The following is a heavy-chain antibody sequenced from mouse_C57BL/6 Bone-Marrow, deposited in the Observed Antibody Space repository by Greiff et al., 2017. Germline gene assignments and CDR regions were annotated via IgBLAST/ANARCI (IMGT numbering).Heavy chain of an antibody. V-gene: IGHV1-5*01. Sequence: VQLQQSGTVLARPGASVKMSCKTSGYTFTSYWMPWVHQRPGQGLEWIGAIYPGNSATSYHQKFKGKAKLTAVTSASTAYMELSSLTNEDSAVYDGSTTVVATCDGWGQGTTLTVSS. CDR2: IYPGNSAT. J-gene: IGHJ2*01. CDR3: STTVVATCDG. D-gene: IGHD1-1*01. CDR1: GYTFTSYW.